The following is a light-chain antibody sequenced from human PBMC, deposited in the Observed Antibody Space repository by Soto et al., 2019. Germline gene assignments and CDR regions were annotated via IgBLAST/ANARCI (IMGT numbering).Light chain of an antibody. CDR1: QSVASS. V-gene: IGKV3-15*01. J-gene: IGKJ1*01. CDR2: TAS. Sequence: EIVMTQSPATLSVSPGDRVTLSCRASQSVASSLAWYQQRPGQAPRLLIFTASTRATGIPARFSGSGSGTEFTLTISSLQAEDFAVYYCQQYKSWPRTFGQGTKVEIK. CDR3: QQYKSWPRT.